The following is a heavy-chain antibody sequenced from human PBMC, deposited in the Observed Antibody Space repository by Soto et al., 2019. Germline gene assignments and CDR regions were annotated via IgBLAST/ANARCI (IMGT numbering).Heavy chain of an antibody. CDR2: FNPLFRTP. CDR3: AKWVASSY. J-gene: IGHJ4*02. Sequence: QVHLVQPEAEVMKPGSSVKVSCKSSGDTFITDSVTWVRQAPGQGREWMGGFNPLFRTPVYAPKFQGRITITADESTSAAHLAVTRLTSEDTAIYFCAKWVASSYWGQGTLVTVSS. V-gene: IGHV1-69*01. D-gene: IGHD6-19*01. CDR1: GDTFITDS.